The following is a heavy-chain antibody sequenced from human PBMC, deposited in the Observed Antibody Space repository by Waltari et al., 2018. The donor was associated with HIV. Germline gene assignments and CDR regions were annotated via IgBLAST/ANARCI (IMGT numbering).Heavy chain of an antibody. Sequence: QVQLQQWGAGLLKPSETLSLTCAVYGGSFSGYYWSWIRQPPGKGLEWIGESNHSGSTNYNPSLKSRVTISVDTSKNQFSLKLSSVTAADTAVYYCARLAPPKGSTWYYGSGSYSLDDWGQGTLVTVSS. J-gene: IGHJ4*02. D-gene: IGHD3-10*01. CDR1: GGSFSGYY. V-gene: IGHV4-34*01. CDR3: ARLAPPKGSTWYYGSGSYSLDD. CDR2: SNHSGST.